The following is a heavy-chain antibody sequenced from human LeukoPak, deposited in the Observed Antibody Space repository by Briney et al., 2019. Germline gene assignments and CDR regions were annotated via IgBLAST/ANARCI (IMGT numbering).Heavy chain of an antibody. CDR3: ARSAQGVLTNS. Sequence: PSETLSLTCTVFGYSITTGYYWGWIRQPPGKGLEWIGSIYHSGSTFYNPSLKSRVTISVDKSKNQFSLKLSSVTAADTAVYYCARSAQGVLTNSWGQGTLVTVSS. CDR1: GYSITTGYY. CDR2: IYHSGST. D-gene: IGHD1-1*01. J-gene: IGHJ4*02. V-gene: IGHV4-38-2*02.